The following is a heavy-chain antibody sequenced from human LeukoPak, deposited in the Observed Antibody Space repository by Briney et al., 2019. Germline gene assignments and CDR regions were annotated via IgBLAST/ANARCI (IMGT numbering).Heavy chain of an antibody. CDR1: GYTFTSYG. CDR3: ARDAADRGGYYRI. Sequence: ASVKVSCKASGYTFTSYGISWVRQAPGQGLEWMGWISAYNGNTNYAQNLQGRVTVTTDTSTTTAYMELRSLISDDTAVYYCARDAADRGGYYRIWGQGTLVTVSS. D-gene: IGHD3-22*01. J-gene: IGHJ4*02. CDR2: ISAYNGNT. V-gene: IGHV1-18*01.